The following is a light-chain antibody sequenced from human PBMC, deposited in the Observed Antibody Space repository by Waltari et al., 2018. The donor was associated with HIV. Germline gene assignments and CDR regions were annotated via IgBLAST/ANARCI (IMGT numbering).Light chain of an antibody. CDR3: QQYYNTPLT. Sequence: DIVMTQSPDSLAVFLGERATITCRSSQNIFYRSNSKSYLAGYQQKAGQPPKLLMVWSSTRESGVPDRFSGSGSGTDFTLTISSLQAEDVAIYYCQQYYNTPLTFGGGTKVEI. J-gene: IGKJ4*01. V-gene: IGKV4-1*01. CDR1: QNIFYRSNSKSY. CDR2: WSS.